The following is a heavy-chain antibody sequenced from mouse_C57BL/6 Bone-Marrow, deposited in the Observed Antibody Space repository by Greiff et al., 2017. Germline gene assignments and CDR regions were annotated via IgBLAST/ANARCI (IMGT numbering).Heavy chain of an antibody. CDR3: ARDPPITTVVATDFDV. CDR2: ISDGGSYT. V-gene: IGHV5-4*01. CDR1: GFTFSSYA. J-gene: IGHJ1*03. Sequence: EVKVVESGGGLVKPGGSLKLSCAASGFTFSSYAMSWVRPTPDTRLAWVATISDGGSYTYYPDNVKGRFTISRDNAKNNLYLQMSHLKSEDTAMYYCARDPPITTVVATDFDVWGTGTTVTVSS. D-gene: IGHD1-1*01.